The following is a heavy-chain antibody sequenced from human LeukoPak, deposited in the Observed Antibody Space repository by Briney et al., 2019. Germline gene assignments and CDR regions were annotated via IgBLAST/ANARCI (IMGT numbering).Heavy chain of an antibody. D-gene: IGHD6-19*01. CDR3: ARGSSCWYNDY. V-gene: IGHV1-18*01. CDR2: INPYNGNT. CDR1: GYTFTNYG. Sequence: ASVKVSCKTSGYTFTNYGISWVRQAPGQGLEWMGWINPYNGNTDYAQNLQGRVTMTTETSTTTAYMELKSLRSDDTAVYYCARGSSCWYNDYWGQGTLVTVSS. J-gene: IGHJ4*02.